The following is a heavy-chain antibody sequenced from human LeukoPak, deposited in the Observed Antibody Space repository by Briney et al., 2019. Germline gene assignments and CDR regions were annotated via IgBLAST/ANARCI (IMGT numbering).Heavy chain of an antibody. CDR3: AKEDSRGHWFDY. CDR2: ISGSDTRT. J-gene: IGHJ4*02. D-gene: IGHD3-22*01. CDR1: GLTFSTSA. V-gene: IGHV3-23*01. Sequence: PGGSLRLSCAASGLTFSTSAMSWVRQAPGKGLEWVSAISGSDTRTYYADSLKGRFTISRDNSKNTLYLQMDSLTAEDTAVYYCAKEDSRGHWFDYWGQGTLVTVSS.